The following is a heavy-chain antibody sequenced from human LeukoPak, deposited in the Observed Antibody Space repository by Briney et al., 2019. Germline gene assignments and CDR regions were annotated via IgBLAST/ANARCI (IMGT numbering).Heavy chain of an antibody. J-gene: IGHJ4*02. CDR3: AIYCTNGVCYTEDFDY. D-gene: IGHD2-8*01. CDR2: ISSSSSYI. CDR1: GFTFSSYS. Sequence: GGSLRLSCAASGFTFSSYSMNWVRQAPGKGLEWVSSISSSSSYIYHADSVKGRSTISRDNAKNSLYLQMNSLRAEDTAVYYCAIYCTNGVCYTEDFDYWGQGTLVTVSS. V-gene: IGHV3-21*01.